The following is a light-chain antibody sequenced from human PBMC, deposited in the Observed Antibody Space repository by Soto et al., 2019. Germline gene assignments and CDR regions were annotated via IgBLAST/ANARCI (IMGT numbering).Light chain of an antibody. J-gene: IGKJ1*01. CDR1: QSVSNNY. V-gene: IGKV3-20*01. Sequence: EIILTQSPDTLSLSPGERATLSCRASQSVSNNYLAWYQQRPGQAPRLLIYGASSRATGIPDRFSGSGSGTDFTLTISRLEPEDFAVYYCQQYGSWTFGQGTKVDIK. CDR2: GAS. CDR3: QQYGSWT.